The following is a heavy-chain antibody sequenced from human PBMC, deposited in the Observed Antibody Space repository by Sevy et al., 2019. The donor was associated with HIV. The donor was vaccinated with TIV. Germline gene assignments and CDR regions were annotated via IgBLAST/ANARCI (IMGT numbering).Heavy chain of an antibody. V-gene: IGHV4-39*01. Sequence: SETLSLTCTVSGGSISTNSYYWGWIRQPPGKGLAWIATIHYSGSTYYNPSLQSRVTISVDTSKDQFSLKLTSVTAADTSVYYCARVSWYSSGWLWFDNWGQGTLVTVSS. CDR2: IHYSGST. CDR3: ARVSWYSSGWLWFDN. D-gene: IGHD6-25*01. J-gene: IGHJ5*02. CDR1: GGSISTNSYY.